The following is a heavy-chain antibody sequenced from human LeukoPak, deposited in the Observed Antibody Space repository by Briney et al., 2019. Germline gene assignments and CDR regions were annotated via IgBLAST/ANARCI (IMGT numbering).Heavy chain of an antibody. CDR3: ARLPNYYPPAIDY. Sequence: SETLSLTCTVSGGSISSSSYYWGWIRQPPGQGLEWIGSIYYSGSTYYNPSLKSRVTISVDTSKNQFSLKLSSVTAADTAVYYCARLPNYYPPAIDYWGQGTLVTVSS. J-gene: IGHJ4*02. CDR2: IYYSGST. CDR1: GGSISSSSYY. D-gene: IGHD1-7*01. V-gene: IGHV4-39*01.